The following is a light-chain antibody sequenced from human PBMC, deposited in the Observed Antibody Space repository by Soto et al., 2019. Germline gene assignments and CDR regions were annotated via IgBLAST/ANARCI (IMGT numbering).Light chain of an antibody. Sequence: QAVVTQSPSASASLGASIKLTCTLSRGHSSYAIAWHQQQPEKGPRYVMKINSDGSYIKGDGTPDRFSGSSSGPERFLTISNLQSEDEADYYCQTWGTGVVVFGGGTQLTVL. V-gene: IGLV4-69*01. J-gene: IGLJ2*01. CDR1: RGHSSYA. CDR3: QTWGTGVVV. CDR2: INSDGSY.